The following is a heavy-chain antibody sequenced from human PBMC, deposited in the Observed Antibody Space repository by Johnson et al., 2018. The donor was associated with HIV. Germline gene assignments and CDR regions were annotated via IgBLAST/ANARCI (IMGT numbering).Heavy chain of an antibody. V-gene: IGHV3-73*01. CDR2: IRSKANSYAT. D-gene: IGHD2-15*01. Sequence: VQLVESGGGLVQPGGSLKLSCAASGFTFSGSAMHWVRQASGKGLEWVGRIRSKANSYATAYAESVKGRFTISRDDSKNTLYLQMNSLRAEDTAVYYCARLQSGVADDAFDIWGQGTTVTVSS. CDR3: ARLQSGVADDAFDI. J-gene: IGHJ3*02. CDR1: GFTFSGSA.